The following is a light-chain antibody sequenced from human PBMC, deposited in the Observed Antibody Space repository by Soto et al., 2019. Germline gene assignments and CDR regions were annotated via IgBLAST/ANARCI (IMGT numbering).Light chain of an antibody. CDR1: QSVRSER. CDR2: DAS. V-gene: IGKV3-20*01. J-gene: IGKJ5*01. CDR3: QEYDGAPPVT. Sequence: EIVLTQSPDTLSLSPGERATLSCRASQSVRSERLAWYQQKPGQAHRLVIFDASTRATGIPERFSGSGCGTHFTLTITSLEPEDFAVYYCQEYDGAPPVTFGLGTRLEIK.